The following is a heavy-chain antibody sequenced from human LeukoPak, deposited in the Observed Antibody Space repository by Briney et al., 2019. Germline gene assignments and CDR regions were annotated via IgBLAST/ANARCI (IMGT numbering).Heavy chain of an antibody. CDR3: ARGGSKYYYYGMDV. CDR1: GYTFTSYD. V-gene: IGHV1-8*01. CDR2: MNPNSGNT. Sequence: ASVKVSCKASGYTFTSYDINWVRQATGQGLEWMGWMNPNSGNTGYAQKFQGRVTMTRNTSISTAYMELSSLRSEDTAVYYCARGGSKYYYYGMDVWGQGTTVTVSS. J-gene: IGHJ6*02.